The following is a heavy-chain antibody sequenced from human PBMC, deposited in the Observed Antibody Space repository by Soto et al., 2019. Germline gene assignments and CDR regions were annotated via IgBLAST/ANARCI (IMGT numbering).Heavy chain of an antibody. Sequence: QMQLVQSGPEVKKPGTSVKVSCKASGFTFTSSAVQWVRQARGQRLEWIGWIVVGSGNTNYAQKFQERVTITRDMATSTAYMELSSLRSEGTAVYYCAALPVTRERWFDPWGQGTLVTVSS. CDR2: IVVGSGNT. CDR1: GFTFTSSA. V-gene: IGHV1-58*01. J-gene: IGHJ5*02. D-gene: IGHD2-21*02. CDR3: AALPVTRERWFDP.